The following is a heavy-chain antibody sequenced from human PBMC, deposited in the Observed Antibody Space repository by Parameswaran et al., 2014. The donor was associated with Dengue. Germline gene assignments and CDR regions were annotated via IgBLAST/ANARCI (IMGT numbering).Heavy chain of an antibody. D-gene: IGHD2-2*02. J-gene: IGHJ6*02. V-gene: IGHV4-34*01. Sequence: WIRQPPGKGLEWIGEINHSGSTDYNPSLKSRVTISVDTSKNQFSLKLSSVTAADTAVYYCARGGIVVVPAAIKTYYYYYGMDVWGQGTTVTVSS. CDR3: ARGGIVVVPAAIKTYYYYYGMDV. CDR2: INHSGST.